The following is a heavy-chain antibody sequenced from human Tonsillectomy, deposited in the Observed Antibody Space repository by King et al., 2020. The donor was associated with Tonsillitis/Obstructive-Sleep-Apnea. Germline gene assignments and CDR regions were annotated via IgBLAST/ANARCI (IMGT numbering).Heavy chain of an antibody. D-gene: IGHD6-6*01. J-gene: IGHJ4*02. CDR3: ERILFRRSSPYFEY. CDR2: IYTGDSET. CDR1: GYSFTTYW. V-gene: IGHV5-51*01. Sequence: QLVQSGAEVKKPGESLKISCKGSGYSFTTYWIGWVRQMPGKGLEWMGIIYTGDSETRYSPSFQGQVTISADKSISTAYLQWSSVRRADTAVYYCERILFRRSSPYFEYWGQGPLVTVSS.